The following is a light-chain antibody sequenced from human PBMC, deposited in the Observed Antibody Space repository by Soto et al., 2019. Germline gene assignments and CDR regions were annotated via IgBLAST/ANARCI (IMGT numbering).Light chain of an antibody. V-gene: IGKV1-5*03. CDR2: QAS. J-gene: IGKJ2*01. CDR3: QQYTNPYT. Sequence: DIQMTQSPSTLSASVGDRVTIAYRASQSVSTWLAWYQQKPGEAPRLLIYQASTLEVGVPSRFSGSGSGTEFTLTISNLQPEDFATYYCQQYTNPYTFGQGTKLEI. CDR1: QSVSTW.